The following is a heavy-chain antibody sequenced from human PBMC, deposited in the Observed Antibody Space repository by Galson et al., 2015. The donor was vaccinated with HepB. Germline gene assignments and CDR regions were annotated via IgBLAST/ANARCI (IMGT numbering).Heavy chain of an antibody. D-gene: IGHD4-17*01. CDR3: ARAVEREGYGDYFDY. J-gene: IGHJ4*02. CDR2: IIPIFGTA. V-gene: IGHV1-69*13. Sequence: SVKVSCKASGGTFSSYAISWVRQAPGQGLEWMGGIIPIFGTANYAQKFQGRVTITADESTSTAYMELSSLRSEDTAVYYCARAVEREGYGDYFDYWGQGTLVTVSS. CDR1: GGTFSSYA.